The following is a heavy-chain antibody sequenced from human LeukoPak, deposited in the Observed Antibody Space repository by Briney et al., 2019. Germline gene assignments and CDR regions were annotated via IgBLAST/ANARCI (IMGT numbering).Heavy chain of an antibody. V-gene: IGHV1-2*04. J-gene: IGHJ2*01. CDR3: ARSRYSGSYCDWYFDL. CDR2: INPNSGGT. D-gene: IGHD1-26*01. CDR1: GYTFTGYY. Sequence: ASVKVSCKASGYTFTGYYMHWVRQAPGQGLEWMGWINPNSGGTNYAQKFQGWVTMTRDTSISTAYMELSRLRSDDTAVYYCARSRYSGSYCDWYFDLWGRGTLVTVSS.